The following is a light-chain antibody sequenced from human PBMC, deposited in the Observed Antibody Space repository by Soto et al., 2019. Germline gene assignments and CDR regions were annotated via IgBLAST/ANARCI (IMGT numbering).Light chain of an antibody. J-gene: IGLJ2*01. CDR1: SSDVVGYNY. CDR3: SSYTSSSTL. V-gene: IGLV2-14*03. Sequence: QSALTQPASVSGSPGQSITISCTGTSSDVVGYNYVSWYQQHPGKAPKLMIYDISNRPSGVSNRFSGSKSGNTASLTISGLQAEDEADYYSSSYTSSSTLFGGGTKLTVL. CDR2: DIS.